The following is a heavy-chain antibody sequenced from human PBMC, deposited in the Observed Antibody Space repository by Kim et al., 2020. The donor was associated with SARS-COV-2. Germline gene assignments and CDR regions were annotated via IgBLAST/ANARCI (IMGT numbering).Heavy chain of an antibody. V-gene: IGHV4-39*01. Sequence: SETLSLTCTVSGGSISSSSYYWGWIRQPPGKGLEWIGSIYYSGSTYYNPSLKSRVTISVDTSKNQFSLKLSSVTAADTAVYYCARLGGSYHVRAIWAFDIWGQGTMVTISS. J-gene: IGHJ3*02. CDR2: IYYSGST. D-gene: IGHD1-26*01. CDR1: GGSISSSSYY. CDR3: ARLGGSYHVRAIWAFDI.